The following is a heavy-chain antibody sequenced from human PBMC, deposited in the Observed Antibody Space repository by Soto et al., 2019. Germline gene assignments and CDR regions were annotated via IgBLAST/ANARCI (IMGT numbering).Heavy chain of an antibody. V-gene: IGHV4-61*01. D-gene: IGHD3-3*01. J-gene: IGHJ6*02. Sequence: PSETLSLTCTVSGGSVSSGSYYWSWIRQPPGKGLEWIGYIYYSGSTNYNPSLKSRDTISVDTSKNQFSLKLSSVTAADTAVYYCATGPYDSRYYYYGMDVWGQGTTVTSP. CDR2: IYYSGST. CDR1: GGSVSSGSYY. CDR3: ATGPYDSRYYYYGMDV.